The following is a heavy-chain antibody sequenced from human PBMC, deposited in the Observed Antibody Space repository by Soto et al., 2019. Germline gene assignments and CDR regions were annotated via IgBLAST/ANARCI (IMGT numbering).Heavy chain of an antibody. J-gene: IGHJ6*02. Sequence: PGGSLRLSCAASGFTFSSYAMSWVRQAPGKGLEWVSAISGSGGSTYYADSVKGRFTISRDNSKNTLCLQMNSLRAEDTAVYYCRSSGDYVPLYYYYGMDVWGQGTTVTVSS. D-gene: IGHD2-21*02. CDR1: GFTFSSYA. CDR3: RSSGDYVPLYYYYGMDV. CDR2: ISGSGGST. V-gene: IGHV3-23*01.